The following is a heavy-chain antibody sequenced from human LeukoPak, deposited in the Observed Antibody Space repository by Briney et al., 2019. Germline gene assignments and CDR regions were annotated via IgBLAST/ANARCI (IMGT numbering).Heavy chain of an antibody. CDR3: ARDFECSGGSCYSAY. D-gene: IGHD2-15*01. CDR2: ISDRSSFI. CDR1: GFSFSSYS. J-gene: IGHJ4*02. V-gene: IGHV3-21*01. Sequence: PGGSLRLSCAASGFSFSSYSMFWVRQAPGKGLEWVSSISDRSSFIYYADSVKGRFTISRDNAKKSLFLHMNSLRVEDTALYYCARDFECSGGSCYSAYWGQGTLVTVSS.